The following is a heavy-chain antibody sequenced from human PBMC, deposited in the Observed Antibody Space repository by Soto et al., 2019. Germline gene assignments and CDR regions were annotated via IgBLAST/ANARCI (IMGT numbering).Heavy chain of an antibody. Sequence: PGGSLRLSCAASGFTSSSYGMHWVRQAPGKGLEWVAVISYDGSNKYYADSVKGRFTISRDNSKNTLYLQMNSLRAEDTAVYYCAKDSNIVVVTAVFDYWGQGTLVTVSS. V-gene: IGHV3-30*18. CDR2: ISYDGSNK. J-gene: IGHJ4*02. CDR1: GFTSSSYG. CDR3: AKDSNIVVVTAVFDY. D-gene: IGHD2-21*02.